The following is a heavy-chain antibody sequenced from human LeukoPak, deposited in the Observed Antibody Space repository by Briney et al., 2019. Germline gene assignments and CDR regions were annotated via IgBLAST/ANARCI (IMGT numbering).Heavy chain of an antibody. V-gene: IGHV3-9*01. Sequence: GGSLRLSCAASGFTFDDYAMHWVRQVPGKGLEWVSGISWNSGSIGYAASVTGRFTISRDDAKNSLYLQMNSLRAEDTALYYCAKGTGYSYGNNWFDPWGQGTLVTVSS. CDR2: ISWNSGSI. D-gene: IGHD5-18*01. CDR3: AKGTGYSYGNNWFDP. CDR1: GFTFDDYA. J-gene: IGHJ5*02.